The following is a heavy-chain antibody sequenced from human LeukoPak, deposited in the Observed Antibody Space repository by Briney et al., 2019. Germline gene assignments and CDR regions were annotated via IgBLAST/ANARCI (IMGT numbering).Heavy chain of an antibody. Sequence: PSETLSLTCAVYGGSFNGYYCSWIRQPPGKGLEWIGEINHSGSTNYNPSLKSRVTISVDASKNQFSLKLTSVTAADTAVYYCARQEGTEDYWSQGTLVTVSS. J-gene: IGHJ4*02. D-gene: IGHD2-8*02. V-gene: IGHV4-34*01. CDR2: INHSGST. CDR1: GGSFNGYY. CDR3: ARQEGTEDY.